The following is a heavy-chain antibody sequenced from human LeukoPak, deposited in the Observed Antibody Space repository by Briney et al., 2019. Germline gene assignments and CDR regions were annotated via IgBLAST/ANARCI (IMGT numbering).Heavy chain of an antibody. CDR3: ASVAHSGSALDY. D-gene: IGHD1-26*01. Sequence: GGSLRLSCAASGFTFSNAWMSWVRQAPGKGLEWVGLIKSKNHGGTIDYAEPVKGRFTISRDDSKNTLYLQMNSLRAEDTAVYYCASVAHSGSALDYWGQGTLVTVSS. V-gene: IGHV3-15*01. CDR2: IKSKNHGGTI. J-gene: IGHJ4*02. CDR1: GFTFSNAW.